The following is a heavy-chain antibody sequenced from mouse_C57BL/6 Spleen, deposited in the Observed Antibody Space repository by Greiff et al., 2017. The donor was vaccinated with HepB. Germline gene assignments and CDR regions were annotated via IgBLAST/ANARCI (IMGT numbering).Heavy chain of an antibody. CDR3: ASIYQVAY. D-gene: IGHD1-3*01. V-gene: IGHV1-81*01. CDR2: IYPRSGNT. Sequence: VMLVESGAELARPGASVKLSCKASGYTFTSYGISWVKQRTGQGLEWIGEIYPRSGNTYYNEKFKGKATLTADKSSSTAYMELRSLTSEDSAVYFCASIYQVAYWGQGTLVTVSA. CDR1: GYTFTSYG. J-gene: IGHJ3*01.